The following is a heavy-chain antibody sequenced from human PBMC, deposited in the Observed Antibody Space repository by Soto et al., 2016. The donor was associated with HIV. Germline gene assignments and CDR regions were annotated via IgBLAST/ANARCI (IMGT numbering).Heavy chain of an antibody. CDR2: MNPNSGNT. D-gene: IGHD3-10*01. J-gene: IGHJ6*02. Sequence: QVQLVQSGAEVKKPGASVKVSCKASGYTFTSYDINWVRQATGQGLEWMGWMNPNSGNTGYAQKFQGRVTITRNTSISTAYMELSSLRSEDTAVYYCARPITYYYGSGSYTYGMDVWAKGPRSPSP. CDR3: ARPITYYYGSGSYTYGMDV. CDR1: GYTFTSYD. V-gene: IGHV1-8*03.